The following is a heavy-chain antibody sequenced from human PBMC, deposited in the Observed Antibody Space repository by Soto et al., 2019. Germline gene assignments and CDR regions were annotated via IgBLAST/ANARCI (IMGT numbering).Heavy chain of an antibody. D-gene: IGHD1-7*01. CDR1: GGSFGGYY. CDR3: ARGGYNWNYGRYYGMDV. J-gene: IGHJ6*02. Sequence: PSETLSLTCAVYGGSFGGYYWSWIRQPPGKGLEWIGEINHSGSTNYNPSLKSRVTISVDTSKNQFSLKLSSVTAADTAVYYCARGGYNWNYGRYYGMDVWGQGTAVTVSS. V-gene: IGHV4-34*01. CDR2: INHSGST.